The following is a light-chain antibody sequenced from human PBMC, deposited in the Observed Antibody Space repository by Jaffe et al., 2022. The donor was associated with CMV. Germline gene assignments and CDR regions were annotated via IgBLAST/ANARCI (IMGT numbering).Light chain of an antibody. CDR1: QSVSRSY. CDR2: AAS. J-gene: IGKJ5*01. Sequence: EIVLTQSPGTLSLSPGERATLSCRASQSVSRSYLAWYQQKPGQGPRLLIYAASSRATGIPDRFSGSGSGTDFTLTISRLEPEDFAVYYCQQYGSSPITFGQGTRLEIK. V-gene: IGKV3-20*01. CDR3: QQYGSSPIT.